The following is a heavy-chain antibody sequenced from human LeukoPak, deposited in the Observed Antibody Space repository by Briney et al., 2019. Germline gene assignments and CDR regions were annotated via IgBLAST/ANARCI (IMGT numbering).Heavy chain of an antibody. CDR3: ARRIVVPADYYYYGMDV. CDR1: GYTFTGYY. D-gene: IGHD2-2*01. CDR2: INPNSGGT. J-gene: IGHJ6*02. Sequence: ASVKVSCKASGYTFTGYYMHWVRQAPGQGLEWMGWINPNSGGTNYAQKFQGRVTMTRDTSISTAYMELSRLRSDDTAVYYCARRIVVPADYYYYGMDVWGQGTTVTVSS. V-gene: IGHV1-2*02.